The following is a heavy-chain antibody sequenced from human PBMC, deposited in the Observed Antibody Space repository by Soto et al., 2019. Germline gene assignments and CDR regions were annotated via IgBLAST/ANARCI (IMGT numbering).Heavy chain of an antibody. CDR1: GFTFSSYA. CDR3: AKLRSGWYRRFDY. J-gene: IGHJ4*02. Sequence: PVGSLRLSCAASGFTFSSYAMSWVRQAPGKGLEWVSAISGSGGSTYYADSVKGRFTISRDNSKNTLYLQMNSLRAEDTAVYYCAKLRSGWYRRFDYWGQGTLVTVSS. V-gene: IGHV3-23*01. D-gene: IGHD6-19*01. CDR2: ISGSGGST.